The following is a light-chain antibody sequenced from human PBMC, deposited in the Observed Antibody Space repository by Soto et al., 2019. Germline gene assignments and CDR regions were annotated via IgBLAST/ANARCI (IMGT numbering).Light chain of an antibody. CDR1: SSNTGTNS. CDR2: NNN. Sequence: QSVLTQPPSASGTPGQRVTISCSGSSSNTGTNSVNWYQHLPGTAPKLLIFNNNRRPSGVLDRFSGSKSGTSASLAISGLQSEDEAHYYCAAHAGGNTWLFGGGTKVTVL. V-gene: IGLV1-44*01. CDR3: AAHAGGNTWL. J-gene: IGLJ3*02.